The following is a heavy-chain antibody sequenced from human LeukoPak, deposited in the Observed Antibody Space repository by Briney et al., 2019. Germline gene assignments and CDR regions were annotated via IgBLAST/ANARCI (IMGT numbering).Heavy chain of an antibody. J-gene: IGHJ4*02. V-gene: IGHV3-30-3*01. CDR3: LGGAVAGN. CDR2: ISYDGSNK. CDR1: GFTLSSYA. D-gene: IGHD6-19*01. Sequence: GGSLRLSCAASGFTLSSYAMHWVRQAPGKGLEWVAVISYDGSNKYYADSVKGRFTISRDNSKNTLYLQMNSLRAEDTAVYYCLGGAVAGNWGQGTLVTVSS.